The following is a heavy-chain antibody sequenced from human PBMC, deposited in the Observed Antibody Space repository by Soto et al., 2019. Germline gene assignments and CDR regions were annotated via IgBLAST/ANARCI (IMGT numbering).Heavy chain of an antibody. CDR1: GDSVRTNVYY. V-gene: IGHV4-39*01. CDR2: IYYSGST. J-gene: IGHJ4*02. CDR3: ARPTGLYYYGSGSYMD. D-gene: IGHD3-10*01. Sequence: SETLSLTCSVSGDSVRTNVYYWSWIRQPPGKGLEWIGSIYYSGSTYYNPSLKSRVTISVDTSKNQFSLKLSSVTAADTAVYYCARPTGLYYYGSGSYMDWGQGTLVTVSS.